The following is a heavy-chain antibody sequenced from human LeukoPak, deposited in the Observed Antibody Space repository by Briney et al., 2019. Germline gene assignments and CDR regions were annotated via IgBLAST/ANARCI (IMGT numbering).Heavy chain of an antibody. D-gene: IGHD4-17*01. CDR3: ARDRIIYGDYGDAFDI. CDR2: ITSSSVYI. J-gene: IGHJ3*02. CDR1: GFTFSTYS. Sequence: GGSLRLSCAASGFTFSTYSMNWVRQTPGKGLEWVSSITSSSVYICYADSVKGRLTISRDNAKNSLYLQMNSLRAEDTAVYYCARDRIIYGDYGDAFDIWGQGTMVTVSS. V-gene: IGHV3-21*01.